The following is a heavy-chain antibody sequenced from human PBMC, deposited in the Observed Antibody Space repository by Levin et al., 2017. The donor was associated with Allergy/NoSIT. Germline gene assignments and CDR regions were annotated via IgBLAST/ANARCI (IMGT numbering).Heavy chain of an antibody. CDR1: GDSISNGGYS. CDR3: ARSSPVLVVAGWFDP. CDR2: IYQTGNT. Sequence: SQTLSLTCAVSGDSISNGGYSWSWIRQTPGKGLEFLGYIYQTGNTFYNPSLKSRLAMSVDRSHNQFSLKLTSVTAAATAVYFYARSSPVLVVAGWFDPWGQGILVSVSS. V-gene: IGHV4-30-2*01. J-gene: IGHJ5*02. D-gene: IGHD2-8*02.